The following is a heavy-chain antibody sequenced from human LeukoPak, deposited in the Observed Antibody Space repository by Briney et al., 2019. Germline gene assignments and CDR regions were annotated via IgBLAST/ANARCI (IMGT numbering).Heavy chain of an antibody. Sequence: SVKVSCKAAGDTISAYSLNWVRQAPGQGLEWMGGIIPIFGRAYYAQNFQGRVTITADKSTSTAYMELSSLGSEDTAIYYCAKGRGRLNVNRGVYNYHYYMEVWGTGTTVIVS. J-gene: IGHJ6*03. CDR1: GDTISAYS. CDR3: AKGRGRLNVNRGVYNYHYYMEV. CDR2: IIPIFGRA. D-gene: IGHD3-10*01. V-gene: IGHV1-69*06.